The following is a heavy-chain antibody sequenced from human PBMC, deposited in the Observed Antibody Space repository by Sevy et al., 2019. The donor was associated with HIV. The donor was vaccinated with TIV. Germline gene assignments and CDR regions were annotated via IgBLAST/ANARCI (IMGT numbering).Heavy chain of an antibody. CDR1: GYSISSGYY. Sequence: SETLSLTCAVSGYSISSGYYWGWIRQPPGKGLEWIGSIYHSGSTYYNPSLKSRVTISVDTSKNQFSPKLSSVTAADTAVYYCARDRVGATTSGFYYYGMDVWGQGTTVTVSS. J-gene: IGHJ6*02. V-gene: IGHV4-38-2*02. CDR3: ARDRVGATTSGFYYYGMDV. D-gene: IGHD1-26*01. CDR2: IYHSGST.